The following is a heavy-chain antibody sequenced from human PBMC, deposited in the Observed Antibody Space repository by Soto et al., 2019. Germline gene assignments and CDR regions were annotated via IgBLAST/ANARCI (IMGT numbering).Heavy chain of an antibody. Sequence: QVQLVQSGAEVKKPGASVKVSCKASGYTFTGYYTHWVRQAPGQGLEWMGWINPNSGGTNYAQKFQGWVTMTRDTSISTAYMELSRLRSDDTAVYYCARGGLAGYSSSWPPEDYWGQGTLVTVSS. V-gene: IGHV1-2*04. CDR1: GYTFTGYY. J-gene: IGHJ4*02. CDR3: ARGGLAGYSSSWPPEDY. D-gene: IGHD6-13*01. CDR2: INPNSGGT.